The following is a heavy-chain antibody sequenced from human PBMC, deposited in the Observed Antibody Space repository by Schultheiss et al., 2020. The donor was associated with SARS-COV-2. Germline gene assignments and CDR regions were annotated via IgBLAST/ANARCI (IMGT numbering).Heavy chain of an antibody. CDR2: ISYDGSNK. CDR3: AKDKYTESSFDY. CDR1: GFTFSDYY. Sequence: GGSLRLSCAASGFTFSDYYMSWIRQAPGKGLEWVAVISYDGSNKYYADSVKGRFTISRDNSKNTLYLQMNSLRAEDTAVYYCAKDKYTESSFDYWGQGTLVTVSS. J-gene: IGHJ4*02. D-gene: IGHD2-2*02. V-gene: IGHV3-30*18.